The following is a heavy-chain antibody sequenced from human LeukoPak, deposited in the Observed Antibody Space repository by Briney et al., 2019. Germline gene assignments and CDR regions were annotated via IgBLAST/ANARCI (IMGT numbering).Heavy chain of an antibody. CDR2: IYHSGST. J-gene: IGHJ3*02. CDR3: ARGSDYGDYGTYAFDI. CDR1: GYSISSGYY. Sequence: PSETLSLTCTVSGYSISSGYYWGWIRQPPGKGLEWIGSIYHSGSTYYNPSLKSRVTISVDTSKNQFSLKLSSVTAADTAVYYCARGSDYGDYGTYAFDIWGQGTMVTVSS. D-gene: IGHD4-17*01. V-gene: IGHV4-38-2*02.